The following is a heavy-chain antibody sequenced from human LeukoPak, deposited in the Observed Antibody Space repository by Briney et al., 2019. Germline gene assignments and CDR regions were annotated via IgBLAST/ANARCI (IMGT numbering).Heavy chain of an antibody. CDR2: IYHSGST. Sequence: SETLSLTCTVSGYSISSGYYWGWIRQPPGKGLEWIGSIYHSGSTYYNPSLKSRVTISVDTSKNQFSLKLSSVTAADTAVYYCARVSSYYDNSGYVGYWGQGTLVTVSS. J-gene: IGHJ4*02. V-gene: IGHV4-38-2*02. CDR3: ARVSSYYDNSGYVGY. D-gene: IGHD3-22*01. CDR1: GYSISSGYY.